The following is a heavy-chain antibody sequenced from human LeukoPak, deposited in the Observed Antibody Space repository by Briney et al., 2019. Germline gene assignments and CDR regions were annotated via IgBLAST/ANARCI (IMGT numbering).Heavy chain of an antibody. CDR2: IYYSGST. CDR1: GGSISSSSYY. D-gene: IGHD2-15*01. CDR3: ARACSGGSRAPSKRGYYYMDV. V-gene: IGHV4-39*01. Sequence: PSETLSLTCTVSGGSISSSSYYWGWIRQPPGKGLEYIGSIYYSGSTYYNPSLKSRVTISVDTSKNQFSLKLSSVTAADTAVYYCARACSGGSRAPSKRGYYYMDVWGKGTTVTVSS. J-gene: IGHJ6*03.